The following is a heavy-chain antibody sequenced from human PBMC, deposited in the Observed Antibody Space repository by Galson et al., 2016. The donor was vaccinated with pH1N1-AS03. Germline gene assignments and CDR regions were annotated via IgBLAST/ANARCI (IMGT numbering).Heavy chain of an antibody. Sequence: QSGAEVKKPGESLKISCKVSGYTFSNHWIGWVRQMPGKGLEWMGIIYPADSSTTYSPSFQGQVTISADQSTSTAYLQWSSLRASDTAMYFCARQQDGRGSGLEWLFWYGMDVWGQGTTVIVSS. V-gene: IGHV5-51*01. D-gene: IGHD3-3*01. CDR2: IYPADSST. J-gene: IGHJ6*02. CDR3: ARQQDGRGSGLEWLFWYGMDV. CDR1: GYTFSNHW.